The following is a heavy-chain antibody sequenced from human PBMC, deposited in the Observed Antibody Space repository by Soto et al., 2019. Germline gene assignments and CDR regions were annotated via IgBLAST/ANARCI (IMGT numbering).Heavy chain of an antibody. Sequence: QVQLVESGGGVVQPGRSLRLSCAASGFTFSSYGMHWVRQAPGKGLEWVAVISYDGSNKYYADSVKGRFTISRDNSKNTLYLQMNSLRVEDTAVYYWAQGPPEGAQPAGFDYWGQGTLVTVSS. CDR2: ISYDGSNK. J-gene: IGHJ4*02. D-gene: IGHD1-26*01. CDR3: AQGPPEGAQPAGFDY. CDR1: GFTFSSYG. V-gene: IGHV3-30*18.